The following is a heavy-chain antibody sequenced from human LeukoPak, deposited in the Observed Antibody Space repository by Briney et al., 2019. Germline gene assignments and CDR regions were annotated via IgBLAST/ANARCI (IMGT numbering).Heavy chain of an antibody. D-gene: IGHD2-15*01. V-gene: IGHV3-11*04. J-gene: IGHJ4*02. CDR1: GFIFNDYF. CDR3: AKHGLPLVVISAPLDY. CDR2: ITNNGRKA. Sequence: GGSLRLSCAASGFIFNDYFMGWIRQTPGKGLEWVSYITNNGRKAYYADSMKGRFTISRDNAKNSLYLQMNSLRAEDTALYYCAKHGLPLVVISAPLDYWGQGTLVTVAS.